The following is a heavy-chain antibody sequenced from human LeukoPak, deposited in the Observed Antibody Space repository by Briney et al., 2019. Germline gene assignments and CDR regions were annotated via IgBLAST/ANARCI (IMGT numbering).Heavy chain of an antibody. CDR1: GYTFTSYY. CDR2: MNPNSGNT. J-gene: IGHJ6*03. CDR3: ARAEDYYYYMDV. V-gene: IGHV1-8*03. Sequence: ASVKVSCKASGYTFTSYYMHWVRQATGQGLEWMGWMNPNSGNTGYAQKFQGRVTITRNTSISTAYMELSSLRSEDTAVYYCARAEDYYYYMDVWGKGTTVTVSS.